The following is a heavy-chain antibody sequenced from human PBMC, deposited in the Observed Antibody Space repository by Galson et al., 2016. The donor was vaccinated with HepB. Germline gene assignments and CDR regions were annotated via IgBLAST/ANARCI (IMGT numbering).Heavy chain of an antibody. Sequence: SLRLSCAASGFTFSSYAMHWVRQAPGKGLEWVAVISSDGHNKYFAGSVKGRFTISRENSYNTLYLQMKSLRPDDTAVYYCANAVGGSSVSLPDYWGQGALVTVSS. CDR3: ANAVGGSSVSLPDY. D-gene: IGHD1-26*01. V-gene: IGHV3-30-3*01. CDR1: GFTFSSYA. J-gene: IGHJ4*02. CDR2: ISSDGHNK.